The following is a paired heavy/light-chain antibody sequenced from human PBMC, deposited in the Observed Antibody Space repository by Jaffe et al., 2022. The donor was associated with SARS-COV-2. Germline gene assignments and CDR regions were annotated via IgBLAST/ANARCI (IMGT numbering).Heavy chain of an antibody. CDR3: ARHILRQQVGQRWFDP. Sequence: QVQLQESGPGLVKPSETLSLTCTVSGGSIRDNNYHWGWIRQPPGKGLEWIGSIYYSGTTYSNPSLKSRVIISVDMSKNQFSLRVRSVTAADTAVYYCARHILRQQVGQRWFDPWGQGTLVTVSS. J-gene: IGHJ5*02. D-gene: IGHD6-13*01. CDR1: GGSIRDNNYH. V-gene: IGHV4-39*01. CDR2: IYYSGTT.
Light chain of an antibody. J-gene: IGLJ2*01. CDR2: ENN. CDR3: ETWDSSLSVV. Sequence: QSVLTQPPSVSAAPGQKVTISCSGSSSNIGNNYVSWYQQLPGTAPKLLIYENNKRPSGIPDRFSGSKSGTSATLGITGLQTGDDADYYCETWDSSLSVVFGGGTKLTVL. V-gene: IGLV1-51*02. CDR1: SSNIGNNY.